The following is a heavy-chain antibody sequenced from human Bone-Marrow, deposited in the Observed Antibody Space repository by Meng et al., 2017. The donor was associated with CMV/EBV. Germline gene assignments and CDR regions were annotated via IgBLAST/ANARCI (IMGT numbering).Heavy chain of an antibody. CDR2: IYWDDDN. CDR3: AHRQSTAGQFDY. D-gene: IGHD6-19*01. Sequence: FSVFSLTTRGLGVGWIRQPPGESLDCLALIYWDDDNRYSPSLKSRLTLTKDTSKNQVALSLTNVDPSDTATYYCAHRQSTAGQFDYWGQGILVTVSS. CDR1: VFSLTTRGLG. V-gene: IGHV2-5*02. J-gene: IGHJ4*02.